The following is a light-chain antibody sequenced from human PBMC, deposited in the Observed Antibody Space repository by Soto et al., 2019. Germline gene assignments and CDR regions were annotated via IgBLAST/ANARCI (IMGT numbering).Light chain of an antibody. J-gene: IGLJ7*01. Sequence: QSVLTQPPSASGTPGQRDTISCSGSSSNIGSNYVYWYQQLLGTAPKLLIYRNNQRPSGVPDRFSGSKSGTSASLAISGLRSEDEADYYCAAWDDSLSGPVFGGGTQLAVL. CDR1: SSNIGSNY. CDR2: RNN. CDR3: AAWDDSLSGPV. V-gene: IGLV1-47*01.